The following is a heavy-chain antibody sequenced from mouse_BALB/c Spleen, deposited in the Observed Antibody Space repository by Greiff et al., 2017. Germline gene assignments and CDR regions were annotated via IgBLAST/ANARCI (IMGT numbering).Heavy chain of an antibody. Sequence: EVQLQQSGTVLARPGASVKMSCKASGYSFTSYWMHWVKQRPGQGLEWIGAIYPGNSDTSYNQKFKGKAKLTAVTSASTAYMELSSLTNEDSAVYYCTRRGYGYEEYFDYWGQGTTLTVSS. J-gene: IGHJ2*01. D-gene: IGHD1-2*01. CDR2: IYPGNSDT. V-gene: IGHV1-5*01. CDR1: GYSFTSYW. CDR3: TRRGYGYEEYFDY.